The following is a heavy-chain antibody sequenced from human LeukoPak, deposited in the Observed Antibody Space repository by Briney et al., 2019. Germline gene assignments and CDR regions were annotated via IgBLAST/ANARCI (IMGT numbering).Heavy chain of an antibody. CDR3: VREYCGGDCYTDF. D-gene: IGHD2-21*02. J-gene: IGHJ4*02. CDR2: LNSDGSVT. CDR1: GFTFSLYW. V-gene: IGHV3-74*01. Sequence: GGSLRLSCAASGFTFSLYWMHWVRQTPGKGLVWVSRLNSDGSVTNYANSVKGRFTISRDNAKNTLYLQMNSLRAEDTALYYCVREYCGGDCYTDFWGQGTLVTVSS.